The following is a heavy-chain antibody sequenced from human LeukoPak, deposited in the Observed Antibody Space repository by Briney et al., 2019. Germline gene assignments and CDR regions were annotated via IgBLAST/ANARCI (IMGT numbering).Heavy chain of an antibody. D-gene: IGHD5-18*01. J-gene: IGHJ6*02. CDR1: VYSFTAHY. CDR3: ARDPTLWSGYDMDL. Sequence: ASVRVSCTASVYSFTAHYFHWVRQAPGQGLEWMGWIDPNSGDTNYAQKFQGWVTMTRDTSISTIYVELTRLKSNDTAVYYCARDPTLWSGYDMDLWGQGTTVTVSS. V-gene: IGHV1-2*04. CDR2: IDPNSGDT.